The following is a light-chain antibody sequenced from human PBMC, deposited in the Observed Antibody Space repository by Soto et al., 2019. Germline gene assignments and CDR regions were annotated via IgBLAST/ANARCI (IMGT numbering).Light chain of an antibody. CDR2: AAS. J-gene: IGKJ2*01. CDR1: QRISSY. Sequence: DIQMTQSPSSLSASVGDRVTITCRASQRISSYFNWYQKKPGKAPELLIYAASALQSGVPSRFSGTGSGTEFTLTISNLQPEDLAIYYCQQSYSFPYTFVQGTKVDIK. V-gene: IGKV1-39*01. CDR3: QQSYSFPYT.